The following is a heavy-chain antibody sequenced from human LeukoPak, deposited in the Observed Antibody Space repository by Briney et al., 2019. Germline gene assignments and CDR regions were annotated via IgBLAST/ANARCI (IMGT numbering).Heavy chain of an antibody. CDR2: IYYSGNT. CDR3: ARGSGSLFDY. CDR1: GGSIRGYY. V-gene: IGHV4-59*01. D-gene: IGHD2-15*01. Sequence: AETLSLTCTVSGGSIRGYYWSWIRQPPRKGLEWIGYIYYSGNTNYNPSLKSRVTISVDTSKNQFSLKLSSVTAADTAVYYCARGSGSLFDYWGQGPLVTVSS. J-gene: IGHJ4*02.